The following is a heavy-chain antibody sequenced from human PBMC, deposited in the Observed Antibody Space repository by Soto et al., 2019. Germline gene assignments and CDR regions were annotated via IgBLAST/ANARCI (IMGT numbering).Heavy chain of an antibody. CDR3: ARGGYCSGGSCYSGPYYFDY. D-gene: IGHD2-15*01. CDR1: GGSFSGYY. V-gene: IGHV4-34*01. J-gene: IGHJ4*02. CDR2: INHSGST. Sequence: QVQLQQWGAGLLKPSETLSLTCAVYGGSFSGYYWSWIRQPPGKGLEWIGEINHSGSTNYNPSLTSRVTISVDTSKNQFSLKLSSVTAADTAVYYCARGGYCSGGSCYSGPYYFDYWGQGTLVTVSS.